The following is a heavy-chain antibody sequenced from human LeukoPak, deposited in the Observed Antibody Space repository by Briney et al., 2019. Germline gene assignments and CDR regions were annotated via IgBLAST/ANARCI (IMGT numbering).Heavy chain of an antibody. CDR2: ISWNSGSI. Sequence: GRSLRLSCAASGFTFDDYAMHWVRQAPGKGLESVSGISWNSGSIGYADSVKGRFTISRDNAKNSLYLQMNSLRAEDMALYYCAKGLDSSAYYYFDYWGQGTLVTVSS. CDR3: AKGLDSSAYYYFDY. CDR1: GFTFDDYA. D-gene: IGHD6-19*01. V-gene: IGHV3-9*03. J-gene: IGHJ4*02.